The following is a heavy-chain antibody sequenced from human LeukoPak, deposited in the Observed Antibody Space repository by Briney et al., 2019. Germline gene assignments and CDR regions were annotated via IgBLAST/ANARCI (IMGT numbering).Heavy chain of an antibody. CDR3: AKAQRPNSGYLGFLVDY. V-gene: IGHV3-23*01. D-gene: IGHD5-12*01. Sequence: PGESLRLSCAASGFTFSGYAMSWVRQAPGKGLEWVSAISGSGGSTYYADSVKGRFTISRDNSKNTLYLQMNSLRAEDTAVYYCAKAQRPNSGYLGFLVDYWGQGTLVTVSS. CDR2: ISGSGGST. CDR1: GFTFSGYA. J-gene: IGHJ4*02.